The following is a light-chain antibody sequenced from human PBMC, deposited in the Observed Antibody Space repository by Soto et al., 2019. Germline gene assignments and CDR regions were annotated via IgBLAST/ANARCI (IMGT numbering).Light chain of an antibody. CDR1: QGISSY. CDR3: QQLNSYPQRT. V-gene: IGKV1-9*01. Sequence: DIQLTQSPSFLSASVGDRVTITCRASQGISSYLAWYQQKPGKAPKLLIYAASTLQSGVPSRFSGSGSGTEFTLTISSLQPEDFATCYCQQLNSYPQRTGGQGTKVEFQ. J-gene: IGKJ1*01. CDR2: AAS.